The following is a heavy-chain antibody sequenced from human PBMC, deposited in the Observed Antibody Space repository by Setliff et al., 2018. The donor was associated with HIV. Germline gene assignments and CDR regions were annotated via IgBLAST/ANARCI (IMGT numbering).Heavy chain of an antibody. J-gene: IGHJ4*02. V-gene: IGHV1-3*01. CDR3: ARDLYDTSGYSPLRTGNRSDF. Sequence: GASVKVSCKASGYTFTSYAMHWVRQAPGQRLEWMGWINAGNGNTKYSQKCQGRVTITRDTSASTAYMELSSLRSEDTAVYYCARDLYDTSGYSPLRTGNRSDFWGQGTLVTVSS. CDR1: GYTFTSYA. CDR2: INAGNGNT. D-gene: IGHD3-22*01.